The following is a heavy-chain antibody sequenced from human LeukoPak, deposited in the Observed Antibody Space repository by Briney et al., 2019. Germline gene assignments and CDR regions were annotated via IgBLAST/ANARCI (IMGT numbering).Heavy chain of an antibody. Sequence: ASVKVSCKASGYTFTGYYMHWVRQAPGQGLEWMGWINPNSGGTNYAQKFQGRVTMTRDTSISTAYMELSRLRSDDTAVYYCAMGLYCSSTSCPPDYWGQGTLVTVSS. J-gene: IGHJ4*02. CDR2: INPNSGGT. D-gene: IGHD2-2*01. V-gene: IGHV1-2*02. CDR3: AMGLYCSSTSCPPDY. CDR1: GYTFTGYY.